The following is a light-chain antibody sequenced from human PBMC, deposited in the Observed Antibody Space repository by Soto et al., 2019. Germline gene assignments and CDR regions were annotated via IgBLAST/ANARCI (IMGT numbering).Light chain of an antibody. J-gene: IGKJ5*01. CDR3: QQRNNWPS. CDR1: QSVTSY. CDR2: DAS. V-gene: IGKV3-11*01. Sequence: EIVLTQSPGTLSLSPWDRATLSCRASQSVTSYLAWYQQKPGQAPRLLIYDASNRATGIPARFSGSGSGTDFTLTISSLEPEDFAVYYCQQRNNWPSFGQGTRLEIK.